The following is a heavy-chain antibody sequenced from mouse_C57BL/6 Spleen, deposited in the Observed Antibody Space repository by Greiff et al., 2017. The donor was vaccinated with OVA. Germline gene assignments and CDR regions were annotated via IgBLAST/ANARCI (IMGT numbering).Heavy chain of an antibody. J-gene: IGHJ4*01. CDR1: GYTFTSYW. CDR3: ARRIGYYAMDY. V-gene: IGHV1-61*01. Sequence: QVQLQQPGAELVRPGSSVKLSCKASGYTFTSYWMDWVKQRPGQGLEWIGNIYPSDSETHYNQKFKDKATLTVDKSSSTAYMQLSSLTSEDSAVYYCARRIGYYAMDYRGQGTSVTVSS. CDR2: IYPSDSET.